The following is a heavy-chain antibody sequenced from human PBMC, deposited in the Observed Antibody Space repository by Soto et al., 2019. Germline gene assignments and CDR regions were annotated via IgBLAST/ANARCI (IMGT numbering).Heavy chain of an antibody. D-gene: IGHD3-10*01. CDR2: ITWNTHKI. Sequence: EVQLVESGGGLVQPGRSLRLSCAASGFTFDDYAMHWVRQAPGKGLEWVSGITWNTHKIAYADSVEGRFTISRDNAKNSLYLQMNSLRAEYTALYYCAKDRVRGRFGEASFDAWGQGTLVTVSS. CDR1: GFTFDDYA. V-gene: IGHV3-9*01. J-gene: IGHJ3*01. CDR3: AKDRVRGRFGEASFDA.